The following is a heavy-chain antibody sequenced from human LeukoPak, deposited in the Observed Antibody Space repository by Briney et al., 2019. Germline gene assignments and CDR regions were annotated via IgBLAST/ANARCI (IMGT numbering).Heavy chain of an antibody. Sequence: GSLRLSFAASGFTFCRYAMSWVRQAPGKGLEWVSAISGSGGSTYYADSVKGRFTSSRDNSKNTLYLQMNSLRAEDTAVYYCPNRRFGEGELDYWGQGTLVTVSS. D-gene: IGHD3-10*01. CDR1: GFTFCRYA. CDR3: PNRRFGEGELDY. V-gene: IGHV3-23*01. CDR2: ISGSGGST. J-gene: IGHJ4*02.